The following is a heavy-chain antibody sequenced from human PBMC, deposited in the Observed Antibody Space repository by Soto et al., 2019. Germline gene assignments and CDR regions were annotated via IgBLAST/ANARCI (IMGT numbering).Heavy chain of an antibody. CDR3: ASREMATIRGYYGMDV. V-gene: IGHV1-69*01. J-gene: IGHJ6*02. D-gene: IGHD5-12*01. CDR1: GGTFSSYA. CDR2: IIPIFGTA. Sequence: QVQLVQSGAEVKKPGSSVKVSCKASGGTFSSYAISWVRQAPGQGLEWMGGIIPIFGTANYAQKFQGRVTITADESTSTAYRELSSLRSEDTAVYYGASREMATIRGYYGMDVWGQGTTVTVSS.